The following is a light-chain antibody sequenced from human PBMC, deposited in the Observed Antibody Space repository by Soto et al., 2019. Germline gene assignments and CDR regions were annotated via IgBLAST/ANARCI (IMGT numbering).Light chain of an antibody. V-gene: IGKV3-11*01. CDR1: QSISSY. CDR3: QQRSNWPPT. Sequence: EIVLTQSPATLSLSPRERATLSCRASQSISSYLTWYQQTPGQAPRLLIYDASNRATGIPARFSGSGSGTDFTLTIRSLEPEDFAVYYCQQRSNWPPTFGQGTKVEIK. J-gene: IGKJ1*01. CDR2: DAS.